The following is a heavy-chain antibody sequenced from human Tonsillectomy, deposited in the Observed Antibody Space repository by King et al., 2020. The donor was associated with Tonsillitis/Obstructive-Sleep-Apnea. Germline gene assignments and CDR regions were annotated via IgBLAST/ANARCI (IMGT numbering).Heavy chain of an antibody. J-gene: IGHJ6*03. V-gene: IGHV3-33*01. CDR2: IWYDGSNK. D-gene: IGHD1-20*01. Sequence: VQLVESGGGVVQPGRSLRLSCAASGFTFSSYGMHWVRQGPGKGLEWVAVIWYDGSNKYYADSGKGRFTISRDNSKNTLYLQMNNLRAEDTAVYYCARDLGDNWNYEYYMDVWGKGTTVTVFS. CDR1: GFTFSSYG. CDR3: ARDLGDNWNYEYYMDV.